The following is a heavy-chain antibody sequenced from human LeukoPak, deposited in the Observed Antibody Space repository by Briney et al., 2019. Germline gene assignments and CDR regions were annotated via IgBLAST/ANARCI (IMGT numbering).Heavy chain of an antibody. Sequence: ASMKVSCKASGYTFTNFDINWVRQATGQGLEWMGWMNPNTGNAGYAQKFQDRVTITWDASISTAYMDLSSLKASDTAMYYCARQSSRGGNWFDPWGQGTLVTVSS. V-gene: IGHV1-8*01. J-gene: IGHJ5*02. CDR1: GYTFTNFD. CDR2: MNPNTGNA. D-gene: IGHD2-15*01. CDR3: ARQSSRGGNWFDP.